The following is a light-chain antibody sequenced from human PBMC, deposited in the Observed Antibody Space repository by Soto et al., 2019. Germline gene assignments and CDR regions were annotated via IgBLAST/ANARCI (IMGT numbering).Light chain of an antibody. V-gene: IGKV3-11*01. CDR2: ATS. Sequence: EVVLTQSPATLSLSPGEPATLSCRASQSIGNYLAWYQQKPGQAPSLLIYATSNRATGIPARVSGSGSGTDFTRTITSLETEDFAVYYCQQCSSWAFPFGPGTKVDI. CDR1: QSIGNY. CDR3: QQCSSWAFP. J-gene: IGKJ3*01.